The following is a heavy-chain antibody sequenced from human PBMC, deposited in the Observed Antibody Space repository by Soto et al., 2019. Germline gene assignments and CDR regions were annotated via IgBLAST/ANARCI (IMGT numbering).Heavy chain of an antibody. Sequence: EVQLLESGGGLVQPGGSMRLSCAASGFTFSSYAMSWVRQAPGKGLEWVSAISGSGASTYYADSVKGSFNISRHTSKNPLYLQMNSPSAADTAVYYCAKVGGGALSVLGYWGQGTLVTVSS. J-gene: IGHJ4*02. CDR3: AKVGGGALSVLGY. CDR1: GFTFSSYA. V-gene: IGHV3-23*01. CDR2: ISGSGAST. D-gene: IGHD3-16*01.